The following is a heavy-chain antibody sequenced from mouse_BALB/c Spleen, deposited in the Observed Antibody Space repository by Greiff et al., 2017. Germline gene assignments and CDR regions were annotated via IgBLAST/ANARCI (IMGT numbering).Heavy chain of an antibody. Sequence: VQVVESGAELMKPGASVKISCKATGYTFSSYWIEWVKQRPGHGLEWIGEILPGSGSTNYNEKFKGKATFTADTSSNTAYMQLSSLTSEDSAVYYCARRGRNWENFDYWGQGTTLTVSS. D-gene: IGHD4-1*01. CDR3: ARRGRNWENFDY. CDR2: ILPGSGST. CDR1: GYTFSSYW. J-gene: IGHJ2*01. V-gene: IGHV1-9*01.